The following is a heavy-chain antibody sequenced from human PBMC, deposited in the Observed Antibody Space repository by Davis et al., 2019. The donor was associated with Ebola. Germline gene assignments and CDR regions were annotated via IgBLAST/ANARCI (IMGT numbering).Heavy chain of an antibody. J-gene: IGHJ4*02. CDR2: IYYSGST. V-gene: IGHV4-59*01. CDR1: GGSISSYY. CDR3: ARGSASSGWYASDY. D-gene: IGHD6-19*01. Sequence: PSETLSLTCTVSGGSISSYYWSWIRQPPGKGLEWIGYIYYSGSTNYNPSLKSRVTISVDTSKNQFSLKLSSVTAADTAVYYCARGSASSGWYASDYWGQGTLVTVSS.